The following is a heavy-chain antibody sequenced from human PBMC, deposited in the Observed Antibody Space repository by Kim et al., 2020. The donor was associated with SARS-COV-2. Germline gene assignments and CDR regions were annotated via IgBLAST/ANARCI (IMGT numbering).Heavy chain of an antibody. D-gene: IGHD2-21*02. Sequence: GESLKISCKGSGYSFTSYWIGWVRQMPGKGLEWMGIIYPGDSDTRYSPSFQGQVTISADKSISTAYLQWSSLKASDTAMYYCARHGESGGNSLFYGMDVWGQGTTVTVSS. J-gene: IGHJ6*02. V-gene: IGHV5-51*01. CDR1: GYSFTSYW. CDR2: IYPGDSDT. CDR3: ARHGESGGNSLFYGMDV.